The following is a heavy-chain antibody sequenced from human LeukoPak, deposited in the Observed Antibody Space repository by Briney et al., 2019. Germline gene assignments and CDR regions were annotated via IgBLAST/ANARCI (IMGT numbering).Heavy chain of an antibody. CDR3: AKEAVEYFDY. J-gene: IGHJ4*02. V-gene: IGHV3-23*01. CDR2: LTGNGGGT. Sequence: GGSLRLSCVASGFTFGSSAMSWVRQAPGKGLEWVSALTGNGGGTYYADSVKGRFTISRDNSKNTMYLQMNSLRAEDTALYYCAKEAVEYFDYWGQGDLVTVSS. CDR1: GFTFGSSA.